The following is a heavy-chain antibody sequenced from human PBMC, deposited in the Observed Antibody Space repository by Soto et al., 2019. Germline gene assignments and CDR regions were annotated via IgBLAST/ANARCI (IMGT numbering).Heavy chain of an antibody. CDR3: ARDFYDSVGYTWFDS. D-gene: IGHD3-22*01. CDR2: IHNSGTS. J-gene: IGHJ5*01. CDR1: GDTSTSYY. V-gene: IGHV4-59*01. Sequence: SETLSLTCTVSGDTSTSYYWGWIRQAPGKGLEWIVHIHNSGTSTHNPSLNGRVTISIDMSKKQFSLKLTSLTSADTAVYYCARDFYDSVGYTWFDSWSQGTLVTVSS.